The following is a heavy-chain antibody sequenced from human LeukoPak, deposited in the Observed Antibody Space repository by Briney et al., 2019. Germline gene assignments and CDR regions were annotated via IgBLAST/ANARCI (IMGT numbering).Heavy chain of an antibody. CDR3: AKCRSGLLWFGEEDYFDY. CDR1: GFTFDDYA. V-gene: IGHV3-9*01. CDR2: ISWNSGSI. J-gene: IGHJ4*02. D-gene: IGHD3-10*01. Sequence: PGGSLRLSCAASGFTFDDYAMHWVRQAPGKGLEWVSGISWNSGSIGYADSVKGRFTISRDNAKNSLYLQMNSLRAEDTALYYCAKCRSGLLWFGEEDYFDYWGQGTLVTVSS.